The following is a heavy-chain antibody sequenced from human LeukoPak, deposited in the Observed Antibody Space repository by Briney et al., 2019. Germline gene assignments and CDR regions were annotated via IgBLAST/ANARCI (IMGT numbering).Heavy chain of an antibody. D-gene: IGHD1-26*01. CDR1: GGTFSSYA. CDR3: ARLLSSGSYFYFDY. Sequence: SVKVSCKASGGTFSSYAISWVRQAPGQGLEWMGGIIPIFGTANYAQKFQGRVTITADESTSTAYMELSSLRSEDTAVYYCARLLSSGSYFYFDYWGQGTLVTVSS. J-gene: IGHJ4*02. CDR2: IIPIFGTA. V-gene: IGHV1-69*01.